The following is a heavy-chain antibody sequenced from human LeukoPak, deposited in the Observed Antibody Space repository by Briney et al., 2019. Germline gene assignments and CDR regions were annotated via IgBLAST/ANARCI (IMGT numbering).Heavy chain of an antibody. CDR3: ARDDHYYYYYMDV. Sequence: PGGSLRLSCAASGFTFNNYGMHWVRQAPGKGLEWVAFIRYNGNNQYYADSVKGRFTISRDNAKNSLYLQMNSLRAEDTAVYYCARDDHYYYYYMDVWGKGTTVTVSS. V-gene: IGHV3-30*02. J-gene: IGHJ6*03. CDR1: GFTFNNYG. CDR2: IRYNGNNQ.